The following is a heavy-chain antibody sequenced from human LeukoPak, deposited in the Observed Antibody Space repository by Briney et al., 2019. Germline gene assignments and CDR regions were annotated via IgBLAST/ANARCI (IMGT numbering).Heavy chain of an antibody. CDR3: ARKKAQWLEPSP. D-gene: IGHD6-19*01. CDR2: IYHSGST. CDR1: GGSISSSNW. J-gene: IGHJ5*02. V-gene: IGHV4-4*02. Sequence: SGTLSLTCAVSGGSISSSNWWSWVRQPPGKGLEWIGEIYHSGSTNYNPSLKSRATISVDKSKNQFSLKLSSVTAADTAVYYCARKKAQWLEPSPWGQGTLVTVSS.